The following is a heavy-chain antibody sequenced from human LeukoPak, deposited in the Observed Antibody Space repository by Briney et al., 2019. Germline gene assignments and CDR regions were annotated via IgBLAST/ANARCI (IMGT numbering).Heavy chain of an antibody. Sequence: GRSLSLSCVASGFTFSSSWMTWVRQAPGKGLEWVASIREDGSEKTSVDSVKGRFTISRDNAKNSLYLQMDSLRAEDTAVYYCARGPTNGQAFDYWGQGTLVSVSS. CDR3: ARGPTNGQAFDY. V-gene: IGHV3-7*01. CDR1: GFTFSSSW. D-gene: IGHD2-8*01. J-gene: IGHJ4*02. CDR2: IREDGSEK.